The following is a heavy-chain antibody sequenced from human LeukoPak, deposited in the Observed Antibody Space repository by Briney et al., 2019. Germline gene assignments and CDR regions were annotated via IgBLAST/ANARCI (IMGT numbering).Heavy chain of an antibody. D-gene: IGHD3-10*01. CDR1: GFTFSSYA. J-gene: IGHJ3*02. CDR2: ISGGGGST. Sequence: GGSLRLSCAASGFTFSSYAMSWVRQAPGKGLEWVSAISGGGGSTYYADSVKGRFTISRDNSKNTMYLQMNSLRAEDTAVYYCAKDRYYASGSSYGNAFDIWGQGTMVTVSS. CDR3: AKDRYYASGSSYGNAFDI. V-gene: IGHV3-23*01.